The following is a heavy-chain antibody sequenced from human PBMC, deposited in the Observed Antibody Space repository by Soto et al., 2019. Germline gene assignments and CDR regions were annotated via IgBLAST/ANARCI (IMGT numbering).Heavy chain of an antibody. CDR3: ARDCSSSRYYGGYNSGLDV. J-gene: IGHJ6*02. D-gene: IGHD2-2*01. Sequence: SETLSLTCTVSGGSIRSSGYYWGWIRQPPGKGLEWIGSIYYSGSTYHNPSLKSRVTISVDTSKNQSSLKLSFVTAADTAVYFCARDCSSSRYYGGYNSGLDVWGQGTTVTVSS. V-gene: IGHV4-39*01. CDR1: GGSIRSSGYY. CDR2: IYYSGST.